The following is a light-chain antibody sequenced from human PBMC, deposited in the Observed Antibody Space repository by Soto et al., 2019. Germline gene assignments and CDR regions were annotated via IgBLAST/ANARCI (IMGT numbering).Light chain of an antibody. Sequence: DIQMTQSPSTLSGSVGDRVTITCRASQTISSWLAWYQQKPGKAPKLLIYKASTLKSGVPSRFSGSGSGTEFTLTIGSLQPDDFGAYYCQHYNSYPGLTFGGGTKVDI. CDR1: QTISSW. CDR3: QHYNSYPGLT. CDR2: KAS. V-gene: IGKV1-5*03. J-gene: IGKJ4*01.